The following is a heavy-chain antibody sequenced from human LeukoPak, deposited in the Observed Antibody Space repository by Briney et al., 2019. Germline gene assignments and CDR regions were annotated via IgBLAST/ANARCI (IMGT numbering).Heavy chain of an antibody. V-gene: IGHV1-2*02. CDR1: GYTFTGYY. CDR2: INPNSGGT. J-gene: IGHJ4*02. Sequence: GASVKVSCKASGYTFTGYYMHWVRQAPGQGLEWMGWINPNSGGTNYAQKFQGMVTMTRDTSISTAYMELSRLRSDDTAVYYCAREDGGYSYGYLYYFDYWGQGTLVTVSS. D-gene: IGHD5-18*01. CDR3: AREDGGYSYGYLYYFDY.